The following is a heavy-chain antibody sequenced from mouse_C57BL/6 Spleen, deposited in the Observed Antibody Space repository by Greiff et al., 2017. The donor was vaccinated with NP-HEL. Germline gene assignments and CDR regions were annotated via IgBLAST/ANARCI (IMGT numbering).Heavy chain of an antibody. V-gene: IGHV1-39*01. Sequence: LVESGPELVKPGASVKISCKASGYSFTDYNMNWVKQSNGKSLEWIGVINPNYGTTSYNQKFKGKATLTVDQSSSTAYMQLNSLTSEDSAVYYCARASTAQGAWFAYWGQGTLVTVSA. CDR3: ARASTAQGAWFAY. CDR2: INPNYGTT. J-gene: IGHJ3*01. CDR1: GYSFTDYN. D-gene: IGHD1-2*01.